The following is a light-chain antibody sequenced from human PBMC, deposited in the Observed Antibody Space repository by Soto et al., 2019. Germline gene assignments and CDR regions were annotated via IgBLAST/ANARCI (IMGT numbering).Light chain of an antibody. Sequence: IFVTDARVALSLSPGGRATLSCRSIESVSNNYLALYQQKPGQAPRLLIYGASNRATGIPDRFSGSGSGTDFTLTISRLEPEDFAVYYCQQYGRSGTLGQGNXVEIK. V-gene: IGKV3-20*01. CDR3: QQYGRSGT. CDR2: GAS. J-gene: IGKJ1*01. CDR1: ESVSNNY.